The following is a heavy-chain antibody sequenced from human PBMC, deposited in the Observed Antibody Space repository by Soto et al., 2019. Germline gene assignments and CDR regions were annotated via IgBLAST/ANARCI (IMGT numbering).Heavy chain of an antibody. CDR3: ARERSGGGGNWFDP. V-gene: IGHV1-8*01. D-gene: IGHD1-26*01. J-gene: IGHJ5*02. CDR2: MNPNSGNT. Sequence: QVQLVQSGAEVKKPGASVKVSCKASGYTFTSYDINWVRQATGQGLEWMGWMNPNSGNTAYAQKFQGRVTMTRTPPKSTAYMGLSSLRSEDTAVYFYARERSGGGGNWFDPWGQGTLVTVSS. CDR1: GYTFTSYD.